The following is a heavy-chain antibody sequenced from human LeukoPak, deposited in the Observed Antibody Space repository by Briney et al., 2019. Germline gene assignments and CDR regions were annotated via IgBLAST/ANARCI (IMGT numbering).Heavy chain of an antibody. CDR2: ISAYNGNT. CDR3: ARDYPPGYSYGTFDY. CDR1: GGTFISYG. D-gene: IGHD5-18*01. V-gene: IGHV1-18*01. Sequence: GASVKVSCKASGGTFISYGISWVRQAPGQGLEWMGWISAYNGNTNYAQKLQGRVTMTTDTSTSTAYMELRSLRSDDTAVYYCARDYPPGYSYGTFDYWGQGTLVTVSS. J-gene: IGHJ4*02.